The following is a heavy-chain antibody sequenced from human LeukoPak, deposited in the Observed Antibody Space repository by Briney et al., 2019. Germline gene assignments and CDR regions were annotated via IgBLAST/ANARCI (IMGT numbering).Heavy chain of an antibody. CDR1: GFSISSYA. J-gene: IGHJ6*03. D-gene: IGHD5-12*01. CDR3: ARVMPGVATSYMDV. Sequence: GGSLRLYCAASGFSISSYAMHWVRQAPGKGLEYVSAITSSGDSTYYANSVKGRFTISRDNAKNTLFLQMGSLRDEDMGVYYCARVMPGVATSYMDVWGKGTSVTVSS. CDR2: ITSSGDST. V-gene: IGHV3-64*01.